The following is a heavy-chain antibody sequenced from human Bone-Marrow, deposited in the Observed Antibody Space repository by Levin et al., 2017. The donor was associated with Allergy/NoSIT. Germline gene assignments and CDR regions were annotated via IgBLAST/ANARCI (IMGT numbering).Heavy chain of an antibody. Sequence: SQTLSLTCAVYGGSFSGYYWSWIRQPPGKGLEWIGEINHSGSTNYNPSLKSRVTISVDTSKNQFSLKLSSVTAADTAVYYCARLERSRGSSYYYYYYGMDVWGQGTTVTVSS. CDR3: ARLERSRGSSYYYYYYGMDV. CDR1: GGSFSGYY. V-gene: IGHV4-34*01. CDR2: INHSGST. J-gene: IGHJ6*02. D-gene: IGHD6-6*01.